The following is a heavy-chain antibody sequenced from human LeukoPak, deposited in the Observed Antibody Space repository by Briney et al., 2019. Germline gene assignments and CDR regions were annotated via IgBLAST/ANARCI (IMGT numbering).Heavy chain of an antibody. CDR1: GGSISSGGYY. CDR3: ASSAYYDILTGLYYFDY. J-gene: IGHJ4*02. CDR2: IYYSGST. V-gene: IGHV4-31*03. D-gene: IGHD3-9*01. Sequence: SETLSLTCTVSGGSISSGGYYWSWIRQHPGKGLEWIGYIYYSGSTYYNPSLKSRVTISVDTSKNQFSLKLSSVTAADTAGYYCASSAYYDILTGLYYFDYWGQGTLVTVSS.